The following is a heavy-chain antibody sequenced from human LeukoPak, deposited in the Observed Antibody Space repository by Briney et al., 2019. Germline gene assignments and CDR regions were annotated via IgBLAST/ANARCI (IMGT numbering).Heavy chain of an antibody. CDR1: GGSISSYY. CDR3: ARGSWAGYGGNPVEFDP. CDR2: IYYSGST. Sequence: PSETLSLTCTVSGGSISSYYWSWIRQPPGKGLEWIGYIYYSGSTNYNPSLKSRVTISVDTSKNQFSLKLSSVTAADTAVYYCARGSWAGYGGNPVEFDPWGQGTLVTVFS. J-gene: IGHJ5*02. V-gene: IGHV4-59*01. D-gene: IGHD4-23*01.